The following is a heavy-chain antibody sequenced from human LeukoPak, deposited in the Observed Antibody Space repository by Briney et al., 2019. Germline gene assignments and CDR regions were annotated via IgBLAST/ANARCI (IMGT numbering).Heavy chain of an antibody. CDR3: ARDSNGDRAFDM. D-gene: IGHD4-17*01. Sequence: SSETLSLTCSVSGGSISDYFWSWIRQPAGRGLEWVGRIYTSGSTNYNPPLKSRVTMSIDTSKNHFSLNLTSVTAADTAMYYCARDSNGDRAFDMWGQGTRVTVSP. CDR1: GGSISDYF. V-gene: IGHV4-4*07. CDR2: IYTSGST. J-gene: IGHJ3*02.